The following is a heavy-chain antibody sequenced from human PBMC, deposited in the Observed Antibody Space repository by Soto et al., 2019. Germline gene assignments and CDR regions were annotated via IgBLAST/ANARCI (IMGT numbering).Heavy chain of an antibody. Sequence: SQTLSLTCAISGDSVSSNSAAWNWIRQSPSRGLEWLGRTYYRSKWYNDYAVSVKSRITINPDTSKNQFSLQLNSVTPEDTAVYYCARGLARPTAYYYYGMDVWGQGTTVTVSS. V-gene: IGHV6-1*01. D-gene: IGHD5-18*01. CDR2: TYYRSKWYN. CDR3: ARGLARPTAYYYYGMDV. CDR1: GDSVSSNSAA. J-gene: IGHJ6*02.